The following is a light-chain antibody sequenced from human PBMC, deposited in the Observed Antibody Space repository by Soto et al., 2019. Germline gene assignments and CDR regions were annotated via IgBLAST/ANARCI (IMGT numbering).Light chain of an antibody. J-gene: IGKJ4*01. CDR2: GAS. CDR3: QQDDSWPPLT. CDR1: HSVSSS. V-gene: IGKV3-15*01. Sequence: EIVMTQSPATLSVSPGERATLSFRASHSVSSSLAWYQQRPGQAPRLLIYGASTRATGIPARFSGSGSGTEFTLTISSLQSEDFAVYYCQQDDSWPPLTFGGGTKVEIK.